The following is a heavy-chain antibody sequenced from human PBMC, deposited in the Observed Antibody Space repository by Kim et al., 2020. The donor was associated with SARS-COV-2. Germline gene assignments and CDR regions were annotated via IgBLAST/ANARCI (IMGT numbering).Heavy chain of an antibody. CDR3: ENGPDLEDWGYFDY. Sequence: ADSVKGRFTISRDNTKNTLYLQMNSLRAEDTAVYYCENGPDLEDWGYFDYWGQGTLVTVSS. D-gene: IGHD7-27*01. V-gene: IGHV3-23*01. J-gene: IGHJ4*02.